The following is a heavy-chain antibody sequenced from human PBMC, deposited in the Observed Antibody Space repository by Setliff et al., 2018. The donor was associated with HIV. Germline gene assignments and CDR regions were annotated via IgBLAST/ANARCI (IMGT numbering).Heavy chain of an antibody. D-gene: IGHD5-18*01. CDR3: ARVSTWIQLPYWYFDL. CDR2: IYYSGST. CDR1: GGSIGSHY. Sequence: SETLSLTCTVSGGSIGSHYWSWIRQPPGKGLEWIGYIYYSGSTNYNPSLKSRVTISADTSKNQISLKLSSVTAADTAVYFCARVSTWIQLPYWYFDLWGRGTLVTVSS. V-gene: IGHV4-59*08. J-gene: IGHJ2*01.